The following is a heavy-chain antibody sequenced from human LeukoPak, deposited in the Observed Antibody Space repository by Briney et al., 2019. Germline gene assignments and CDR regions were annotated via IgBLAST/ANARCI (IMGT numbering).Heavy chain of an antibody. CDR3: AKGFDSSGYYRLFDY. J-gene: IGHJ4*02. Sequence: GGSLRLSCAASGFIFDDYAMHWVRQAPGKGLEWVSGISWNSGSIGYADSVKGRFTISRDNAKNSLYLQMNSLRAEDMALYYCAKGFDSSGYYRLFDYWGQGTLVTVSS. D-gene: IGHD3-22*01. CDR2: ISWNSGSI. V-gene: IGHV3-9*03. CDR1: GFIFDDYA.